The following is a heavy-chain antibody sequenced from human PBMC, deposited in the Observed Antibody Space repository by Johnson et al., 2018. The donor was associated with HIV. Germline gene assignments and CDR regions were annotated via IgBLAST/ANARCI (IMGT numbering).Heavy chain of an antibody. J-gene: IGHJ3*02. V-gene: IGHV3-30*02. CDR3: AREARILFTGHAFDI. D-gene: IGHD3-3*01. CDR1: GFTFSDFG. CDR2: IRYDGGYT. Sequence: QVQLVESGGGVVQPGGSLRLTCAASGFTFSDFGMHWVRQAPGMVLQWVAFIRYDGGYTSYADSVKGGFTISRDNSKNTLYLQMNSLRAEDTAVYYCAREARILFTGHAFDIWGQGTLVTVS.